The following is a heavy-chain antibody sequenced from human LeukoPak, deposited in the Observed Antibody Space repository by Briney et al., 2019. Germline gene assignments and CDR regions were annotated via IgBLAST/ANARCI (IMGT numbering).Heavy chain of an antibody. D-gene: IGHD2-21*02. J-gene: IGHJ3*01. V-gene: IGHV3-7*03. Sequence: GGSLRLSCVASEFTFGSYWMTWVRQAPGKELEWVANINQDGRKEHYVDSVKGRFTISRDNAKNFLYLQMNSLRAEDTAAYYCARDSSPYCGDDCYFDAFDLWGQGTMVTVSS. CDR1: EFTFGSYW. CDR2: INQDGRKE. CDR3: ARDSSPYCGDDCYFDAFDL.